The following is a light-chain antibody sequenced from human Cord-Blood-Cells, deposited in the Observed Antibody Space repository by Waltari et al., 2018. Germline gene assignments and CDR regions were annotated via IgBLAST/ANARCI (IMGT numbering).Light chain of an antibody. CDR3: SSYTSSSFVV. Sequence: QSALTQPPSVSGSPGQSVTISCTGTSSDVGSYNRVSWYQQPPGTAPKLMIYEVSNRPTGVPSRFSGCKSGNTASLTISGLQAEDEADYYCSSYTSSSFVVFGGGTKLTVL. V-gene: IGLV2-18*02. CDR2: EVS. CDR1: SSDVGSYNR. J-gene: IGLJ2*01.